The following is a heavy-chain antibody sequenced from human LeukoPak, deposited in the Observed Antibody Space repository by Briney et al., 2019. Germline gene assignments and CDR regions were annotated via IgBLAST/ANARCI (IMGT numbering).Heavy chain of an antibody. V-gene: IGHV4-61*02. CDR3: ARRDGRYYYMDV. Sequence: PSETLSLTCTVSGGSISSGRYYWNWIRQPAGKGLEWIGRIYTSGSTNYNPSLKSRVTISVDTSKNQFSLKLNSVTAADTAVYYCARRDGRYYYMDVWGKGTTVTVSS. CDR2: IYTSGST. CDR1: GGSISSGRYY. J-gene: IGHJ6*03. D-gene: IGHD2-15*01.